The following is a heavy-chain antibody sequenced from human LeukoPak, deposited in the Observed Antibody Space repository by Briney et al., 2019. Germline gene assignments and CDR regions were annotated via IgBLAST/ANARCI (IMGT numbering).Heavy chain of an antibody. CDR3: ARGSTYYDSSGQVPFDY. V-gene: IGHV3-48*01. CDR1: GFTFSTYS. CDR2: IRSSSSTI. Sequence: GGSLRFSCAASGFTFSTYSMNWVRQAPGKGLEWVSYIRSSSSTIYYADSVKGRFTISRDNAKNSLYLQMNSLRAEDTAVYYCARGSTYYDSSGQVPFDYWGQGTLVTVSS. D-gene: IGHD3-22*01. J-gene: IGHJ4*02.